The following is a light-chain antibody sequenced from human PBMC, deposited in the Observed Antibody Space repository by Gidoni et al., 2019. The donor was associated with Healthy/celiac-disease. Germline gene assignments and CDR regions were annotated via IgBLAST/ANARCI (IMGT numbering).Light chain of an antibody. CDR2: LGS. V-gene: IGKV2-28*01. CDR3: MQALQTPMYT. J-gene: IGKJ2*01. CDR1: QSLLHSNGYNY. Sequence: DIVMTHSLPVTPGAPASISCRSSQSLLHSNGYNYLDWYLQKPGQSPQLLIYLGSNRASGVPDRFSGRGSGTDFTLKISRVEAEDVGVYYCMQALQTPMYTFGQGTKLEIK.